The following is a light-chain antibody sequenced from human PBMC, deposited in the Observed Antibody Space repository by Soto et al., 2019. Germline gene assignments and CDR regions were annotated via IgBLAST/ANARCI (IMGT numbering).Light chain of an antibody. CDR1: QRITTY. CDR2: TSG. Sequence: IHMTQSPSSLSASVGDRVTITCRASQRITTYLNWYQQKPGEAPKLLISTSGTLQRGVPSRFTGSGSGTDFTLTITGLQPADFATYFCQQTYNIPYTFGQGTKLEIK. J-gene: IGKJ2*01. V-gene: IGKV1-39*01. CDR3: QQTYNIPYT.